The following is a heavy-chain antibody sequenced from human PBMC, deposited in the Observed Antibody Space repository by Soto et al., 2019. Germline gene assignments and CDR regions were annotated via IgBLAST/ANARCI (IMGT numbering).Heavy chain of an antibody. V-gene: IGHV3-23*01. Sequence: GGSLRLSCSASGFTFTSYAMSWVRQAPGKGLEWVSGISGSGGDTKNADSVKGRFTISRDNFKNMLYLQMNSLRAEDTAVYYCAKPDFWTLHKTDLDSWGQGXLVTVSS. CDR2: ISGSGGDT. D-gene: IGHD3-3*01. CDR1: GFTFTSYA. CDR3: AKPDFWTLHKTDLDS. J-gene: IGHJ4*02.